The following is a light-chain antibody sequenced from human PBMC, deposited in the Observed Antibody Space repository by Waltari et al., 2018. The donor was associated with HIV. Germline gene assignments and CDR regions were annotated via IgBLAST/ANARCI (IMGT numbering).Light chain of an antibody. CDR1: SSDVGGYHY. CDR3: SSYTSASTLVL. CDR2: EVS. Sequence: QSALTQPASVSGSTGQSITISCTGPSSDVGGYHYASWYQQPPDTAPKLMIYEVSNRPSGVSNRFSGSKSGNTASLTISGLQAEDEADYYCSSYTSASTLVLFGGGTKLTVL. V-gene: IGLV2-14*01. J-gene: IGLJ2*01.